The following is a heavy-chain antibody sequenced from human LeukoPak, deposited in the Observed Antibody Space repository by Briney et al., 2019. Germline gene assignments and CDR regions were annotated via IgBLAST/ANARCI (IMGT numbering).Heavy chain of an antibody. CDR3: ARGGNSGYGNFDY. V-gene: IGHV3-21*01. J-gene: IGHJ4*02. D-gene: IGHD5-12*01. CDR1: GFTFSSYS. Sequence: PGGSLRLSCAASGFTFSSYSMNWVRQAPGKGLEWVSSIRSSSSYIYYADSVKGRFTISRDNAKNSLYLQMNSLRAEDTAVYYCARGGNSGYGNFDYWGQGTLVTVSS. CDR2: IRSSSSYI.